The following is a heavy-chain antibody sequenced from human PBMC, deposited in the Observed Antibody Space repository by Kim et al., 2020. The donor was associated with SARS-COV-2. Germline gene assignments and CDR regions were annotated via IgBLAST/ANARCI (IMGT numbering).Heavy chain of an antibody. CDR2: ISYDGSNK. CDR3: AKAVHDYGDYYFDY. Sequence: GGSLRLSCAASGFTFSSYGMHWVRQAPGKGLEWVAVISYDGSNKYYADSVKGRFTISRDNSKNTLYLQMNSLRAEDTAVYYCAKAVHDYGDYYFDYWGQGTLVTVSS. J-gene: IGHJ4*02. V-gene: IGHV3-30*18. D-gene: IGHD4-17*01. CDR1: GFTFSSYG.